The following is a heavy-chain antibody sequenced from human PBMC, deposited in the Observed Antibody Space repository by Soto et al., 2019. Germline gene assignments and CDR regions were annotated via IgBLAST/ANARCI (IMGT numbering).Heavy chain of an antibody. Sequence: QVQLVQSGAEVKKPGSSVKVSCKASGGTFSSYAISWVRQAPGQGLEWMGGIIPIFGTANYAQKFQGRVTITADKSTSTDYLELSSLRSEDTAVYYCARGLSCTNGGCYRRYYFDYWGQGTLVTVSS. J-gene: IGHJ4*02. V-gene: IGHV1-69*06. CDR3: ARGLSCTNGGCYRRYYFDY. D-gene: IGHD2-8*01. CDR1: GGTFSSYA. CDR2: IIPIFGTA.